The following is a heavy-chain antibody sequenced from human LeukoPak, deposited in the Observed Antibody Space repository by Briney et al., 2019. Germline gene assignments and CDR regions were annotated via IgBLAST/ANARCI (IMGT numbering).Heavy chain of an antibody. D-gene: IGHD3-22*01. CDR3: ARDPKSRQYYYDSSGYYPFDY. Sequence: ASVKVSCKASGYTFTSYDINWVRQAPGQGLEWMGIINPSGGSTSYAQKFQGRVTMTRDMSTSTVYMELSSLRSEDTAVYYCARDPKSRQYYYDSSGYYPFDYWGQGTLVTVSS. J-gene: IGHJ4*02. CDR1: GYTFTSYD. V-gene: IGHV1-46*01. CDR2: INPSGGST.